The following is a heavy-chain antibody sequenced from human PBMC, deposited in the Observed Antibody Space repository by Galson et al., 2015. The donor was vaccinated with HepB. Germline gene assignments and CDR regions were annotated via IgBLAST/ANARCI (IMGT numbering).Heavy chain of an antibody. CDR2: ISYDGSNK. D-gene: IGHD2-21*02. Sequence: LRLSCAASGFTFSSYGMHWVRQAPGKGLEWVAVISYDGSNKYYADSVKGRFTISRDNSKNTLYLQMNSLRAEDTAVYYCAKARSRVTAILNYFDYWGQGTLVTVSS. J-gene: IGHJ4*02. CDR3: AKARSRVTAILNYFDY. V-gene: IGHV3-30*18. CDR1: GFTFSSYG.